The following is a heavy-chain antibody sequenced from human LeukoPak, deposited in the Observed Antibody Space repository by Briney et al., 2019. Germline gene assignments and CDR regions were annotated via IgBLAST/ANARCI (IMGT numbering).Heavy chain of an antibody. V-gene: IGHV4-39*07. CDR3: ARVVAERYDY. D-gene: IGHD2-15*01. CDR1: GGSISSSSYY. J-gene: IGHJ4*02. Sequence: PSETLSLTCTVSGGSISSSSYYWGWIRQPPGTGLEWIGEVNHSGSTNYNPSLKSRVTMSVDTSKNQFSLKLSSVTAADTAVYYCARVVAERYDYWGQGTLVTVSS. CDR2: VNHSGST.